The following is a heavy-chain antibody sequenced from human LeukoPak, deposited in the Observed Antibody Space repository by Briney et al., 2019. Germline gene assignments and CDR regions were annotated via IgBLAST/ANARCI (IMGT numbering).Heavy chain of an antibody. V-gene: IGHV3-21*01. CDR3: ARDRYGGNPGSGWFDP. CDR1: GFTFSSYS. J-gene: IGHJ5*02. Sequence: GGSLRLSCAASGFTFSSYSMNWVRQAPGKGLEWVSSISSSSYIYYADSVKGRFTNSRDNAKNSLYLQMNSLRAEDTAVYYCARDRYGGNPGSGWFDPWGQRTLVTVSS. CDR2: ISSSSYI. D-gene: IGHD4-23*01.